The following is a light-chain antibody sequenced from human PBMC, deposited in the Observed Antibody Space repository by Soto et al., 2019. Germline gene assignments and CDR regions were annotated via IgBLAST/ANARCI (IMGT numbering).Light chain of an antibody. Sequence: QSALTQPASVSGSPGQSITISCTGTSSDVGGYNYVSWYQQHPGKAPKLMIYEVSNRPSGVSNRFSCSKSGNTASLTISGLQAKDEADYYCSSYTSSSRDYVFGTGTKLTVL. CDR3: SSYTSSSRDYV. J-gene: IGLJ1*01. CDR2: EVS. CDR1: SSDVGGYNY. V-gene: IGLV2-14*01.